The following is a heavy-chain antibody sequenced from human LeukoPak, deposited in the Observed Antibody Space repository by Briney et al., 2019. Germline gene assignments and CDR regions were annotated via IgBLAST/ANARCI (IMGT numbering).Heavy chain of an antibody. CDR1: GGSISSGSDY. V-gene: IGHV4-61*02. CDR3: ARETKVVVTDYYYYGMDV. J-gene: IGHJ6*02. Sequence: PSQTLSLTCIVSGGSISSGSDYWSWIRQPTGRGLEWIGRMLTSGDTNYSPSLKSRVTISVDTSKNQFSLRLSSVTAADTAVYYCARETKVVVTDYYYYGMDVWGQGTTVTVSS. D-gene: IGHD2-21*02. CDR2: MLTSGDT.